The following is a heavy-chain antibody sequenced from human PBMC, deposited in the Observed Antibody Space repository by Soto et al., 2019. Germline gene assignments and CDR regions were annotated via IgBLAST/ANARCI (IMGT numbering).Heavy chain of an antibody. CDR3: ARYLTVTTDYYYGMDV. J-gene: IGHJ6*02. CDR1: GGSISSYY. CDR2: IYYSGST. D-gene: IGHD4-4*01. V-gene: IGHV4-59*01. Sequence: ASETLSLTCTVSGGSISSYYWSWIRQPPGKGLEWIGYIYYSGSTNYNPSLKSRVTISVDTSKNQFSLKLSSVTAADTAVYYCARYLTVTTDYYYGMDVWGQPTTVTVSS.